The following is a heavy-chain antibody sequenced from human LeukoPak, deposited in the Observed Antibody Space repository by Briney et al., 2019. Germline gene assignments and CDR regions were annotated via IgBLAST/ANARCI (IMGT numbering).Heavy chain of an antibody. CDR2: INHSGST. V-gene: IGHV4-34*01. Sequence: PSETLSLTCAVYGGSFSGYYWSWIRQPPGKGLEWIGEINHSGSTNYNPSLKSRVTISVDTSKNQFSLKLSSVTAADTAVYYCASRGYRSSTSCSRDYYFDYWGQGTLVTVSS. CDR1: GGSFSGYY. CDR3: ASRGYRSSTSCSRDYYFDY. D-gene: IGHD2-2*01. J-gene: IGHJ4*02.